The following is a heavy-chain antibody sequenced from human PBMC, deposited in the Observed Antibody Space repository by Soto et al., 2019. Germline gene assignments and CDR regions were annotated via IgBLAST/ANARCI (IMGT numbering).Heavy chain of an antibody. D-gene: IGHD2-8*01. CDR2: IYYSGST. J-gene: IGHJ5*02. Sequence: SETLSLTCTVSGGSISSYYWSWIRQPPGKGLEWIGYIYYSGSTNYNPSLKSRVTISVDTSKNQFSLKLSSVTAADTAVYYCAREVQKWDWFDPWGQGTLVTVS. CDR1: GGSISSYY. V-gene: IGHV4-59*01. CDR3: AREVQKWDWFDP.